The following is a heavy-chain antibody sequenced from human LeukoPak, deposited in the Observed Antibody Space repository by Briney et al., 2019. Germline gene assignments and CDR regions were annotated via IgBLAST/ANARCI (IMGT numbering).Heavy chain of an antibody. CDR3: AKSAVRSAFDI. CDR1: GYTLTELF. J-gene: IGHJ3*02. CDR2: FDPEYGET. Sequence: ASVKVSCKVSGYTLTELFMHWVRQAPGKGLEWMGGFDPEYGETMYAQKFQGRVTMTEETSTDTAYMELSSLRSEDTAVYYCAKSAVRSAFDIWGQGTMVTVSS. V-gene: IGHV1-24*01. D-gene: IGHD4-17*01.